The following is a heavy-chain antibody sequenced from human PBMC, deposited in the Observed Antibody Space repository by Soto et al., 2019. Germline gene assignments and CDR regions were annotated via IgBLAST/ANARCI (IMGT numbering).Heavy chain of an antibody. CDR1: GGSTSSGGYS. V-gene: IGHV4-30-2*01. CDR3: ERFRGTAILDY. CDR2: LYHTGNT. D-gene: IGHD2-21*02. Sequence: SETLSLTCAVSGGSTSSGGYSWSWIRQPPGKGLEWIGYLYHTGNTYYNPSLESRVTISVDRSKNQFSLELTSVTAADTAVYYCERFRGTAILDYWGQGTLVTVSS. J-gene: IGHJ4*02.